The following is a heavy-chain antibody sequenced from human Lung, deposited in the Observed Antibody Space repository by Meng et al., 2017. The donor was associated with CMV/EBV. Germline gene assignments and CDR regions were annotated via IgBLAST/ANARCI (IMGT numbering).Heavy chain of an antibody. CDR1: GFSFSSYW. J-gene: IGHJ3*01. CDR2: IKRDGSEK. V-gene: IGHV3-7*01. CDR3: AAVTLTFDF. D-gene: IGHD2-15*01. Sequence: GGSLRLSFVASGFSFSSYWMTWVRQAPGKGLEWLASIKRDGSEKYYVDSVKGRFPISRDNANNSLYLQMNSLRAEDTAVYYCAAVTLTFDFWGQGTMVTVSS.